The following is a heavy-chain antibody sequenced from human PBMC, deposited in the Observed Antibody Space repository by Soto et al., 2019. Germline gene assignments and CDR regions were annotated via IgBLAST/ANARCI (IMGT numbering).Heavy chain of an antibody. D-gene: IGHD6-13*01. CDR2: IKSKTDGGTT. V-gene: IGHV3-15*01. CDR1: GFTFSNAW. CDR3: TPQAASDAFDI. Sequence: NPGGSLRLSCAASGFTFSNAWMSWVRQAPGKGLEWVGRIKSKTDGGTTDYAAPVKGRFTISRDDSKNTLYLQMNSLKTEDTAVYYCTPQAASDAFDIWGQGTMVTVSS. J-gene: IGHJ3*02.